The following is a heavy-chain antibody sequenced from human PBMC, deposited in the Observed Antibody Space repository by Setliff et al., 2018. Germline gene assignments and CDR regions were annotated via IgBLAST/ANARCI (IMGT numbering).Heavy chain of an antibody. CDR3: ARTYRLAAPSHFDY. CDR1: GYTFTKYW. J-gene: IGHJ4*02. D-gene: IGHD6-13*01. CDR2: ISPGDSDT. Sequence: SLKISCEGSGYTFTKYWIGWVRQMPGKGLEWMGIISPGDSDTRYSPSFQGQVTISADKSISTAYLQWSSLKASDTAMYYCARTYRLAAPSHFDYWGQGTLVTVSS. V-gene: IGHV5-51*01.